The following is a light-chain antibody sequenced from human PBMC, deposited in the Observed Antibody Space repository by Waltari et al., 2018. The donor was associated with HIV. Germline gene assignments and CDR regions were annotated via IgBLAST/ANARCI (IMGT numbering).Light chain of an antibody. CDR2: DVS. CDR3: CSYAGTYTGV. CDR1: STAIGDYNY. Sequence: QSALTQPRSVSGSPGQSVTISCRGSSTAIGDYNYVSWYPQHPGQVPKLVIFDVSKRPSGVPDRFSGSKSVNTASLTISGLQAEDEADYYCCSYAGTYTGVFGGGTRLTVL. J-gene: IGLJ2*01. V-gene: IGLV2-11*01.